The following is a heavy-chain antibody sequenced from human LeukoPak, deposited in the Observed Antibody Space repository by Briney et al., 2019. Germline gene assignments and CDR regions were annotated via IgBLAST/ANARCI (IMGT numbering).Heavy chain of an antibody. J-gene: IGHJ4*02. Sequence: GGSLRLSCAASGFTLSTHWMHWVRQAPGKGLVWVSRINGDGTTTSYADSVKGRFTISRVDAKSTLYLEMDSLRAEDTAIYYCARRWYTGTYYYFDLWGQGTLVTVSS. CDR1: GFTLSTHW. D-gene: IGHD1-26*01. CDR3: ARRWYTGTYYYFDL. V-gene: IGHV3-74*01. CDR2: INGDGTTT.